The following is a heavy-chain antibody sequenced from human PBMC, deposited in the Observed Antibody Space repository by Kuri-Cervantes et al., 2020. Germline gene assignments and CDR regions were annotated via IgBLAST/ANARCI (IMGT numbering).Heavy chain of an antibody. D-gene: IGHD3-16*02. J-gene: IGHJ4*02. CDR2: ISWNSGSI. CDR1: GFTFDDYA. Sequence: SLKISCAASGFTFDDYAMHWVRQAPGKGLEWVSGISWNSGSIGYADSVKGRFIISRDNAKNSLYLQMNSLRAEDTAVYYCARDNYDYIWGSYRKFDYWGQGTLVTVSS. CDR3: ARDNYDYIWGSYRKFDY. V-gene: IGHV3-9*01.